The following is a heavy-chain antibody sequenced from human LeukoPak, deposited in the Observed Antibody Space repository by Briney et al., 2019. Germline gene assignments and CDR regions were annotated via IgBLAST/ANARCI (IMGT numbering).Heavy chain of an antibody. CDR3: VQDNVGSGWPFDY. V-gene: IGHV3-30*02. J-gene: IGHJ4*02. D-gene: IGHD6-19*01. CDR2: IRYDGSNK. CDR1: GFTLSRYG. Sequence: GGSLRLSCAASGFTLSRYGMHWVRQAPGKGLEWVAFIRYDGSNKDSADSVKGRFTISRDNSKNTLFLEMNSLRAEDTAVYYCVQDNVGSGWPFDYWGQGTLVTVSS.